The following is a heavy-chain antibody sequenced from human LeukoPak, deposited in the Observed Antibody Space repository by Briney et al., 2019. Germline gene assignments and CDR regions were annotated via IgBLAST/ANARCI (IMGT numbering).Heavy chain of an antibody. CDR1: GYSFTSYW. CDR3: ASPALYSGSYYRWGYFDY. V-gene: IGHV5-51*01. D-gene: IGHD1-26*01. Sequence: GESLKISCKGSGYSFTSYWIGWVRQLPGKGLEWMGIIYPGDSDTRYSPSFQGQVTISADKSISTAYLQWSSLKASDTAMYYCASPALYSGSYYRWGYFDYWGQGTLVTVSS. J-gene: IGHJ4*02. CDR2: IYPGDSDT.